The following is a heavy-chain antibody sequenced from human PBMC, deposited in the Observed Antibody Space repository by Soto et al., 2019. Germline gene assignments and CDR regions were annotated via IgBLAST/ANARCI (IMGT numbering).Heavy chain of an antibody. V-gene: IGHV4-59*01. CDR1: GGSISSYY. CDR3: ATSQFGMVATLDY. D-gene: IGHD5-12*01. Sequence: SETLSLTCTVSGGSISSYYWSWIRQPPGKGLEWIGYIYYSGSTNYNPSLKSRVTISVDTSKNQFSLKLSSVTAADTAVYYCATSQFGMVATLDYWGQGTLVTVSS. J-gene: IGHJ4*02. CDR2: IYYSGST.